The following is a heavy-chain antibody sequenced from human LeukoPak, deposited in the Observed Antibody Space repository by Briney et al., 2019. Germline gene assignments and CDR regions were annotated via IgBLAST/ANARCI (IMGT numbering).Heavy chain of an antibody. CDR3: ARESSHYGDYGRGWYYYYMDV. V-gene: IGHV1-8*01. CDR1: GYTFTSYD. CDR2: MNPNSGNT. D-gene: IGHD4-17*01. J-gene: IGHJ6*03. Sequence: ASVKVSCKASGYTFTSYDINWVRQATGQGLEWMGWMNPNSGNTGYAQKFQGRVTMTRNTSISTAYMELSSLRSEDTAVYYCARESSHYGDYGRGWYYYYMDVWGKGTTVTVSS.